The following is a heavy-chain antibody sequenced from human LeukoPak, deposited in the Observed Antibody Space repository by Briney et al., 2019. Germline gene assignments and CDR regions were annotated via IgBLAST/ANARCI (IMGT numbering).Heavy chain of an antibody. J-gene: IGHJ4*02. V-gene: IGHV3-21*01. Sequence: GGSLRLSCEASGFPFTTYSMTWVRQAPGKGLEWVSIISSGSSAIFSADALKGRFTISRGDAKDLLFLDMNSLRAEDTAVYYCARGHTAVTRHFDFWGQGTLVTVSS. CDR2: ISSGSSAI. CDR1: GFPFTTYS. CDR3: ARGHTAVTRHFDF. D-gene: IGHD4-17*01.